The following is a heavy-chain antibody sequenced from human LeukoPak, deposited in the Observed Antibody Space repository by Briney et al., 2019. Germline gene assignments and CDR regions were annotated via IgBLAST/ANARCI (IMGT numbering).Heavy chain of an antibody. Sequence: PGGSLRLSCAASGFTFDGYAMHWVRQAPGKGLEWVSGISWNSGSIGYADSVKGRFTISRDNAKNSLYPQMNSLRAEDTALYYCAKASLGYCSGGSCFFDYWGQGTLVTVSS. V-gene: IGHV3-9*01. CDR1: GFTFDGYA. CDR3: AKASLGYCSGGSCFFDY. D-gene: IGHD2-15*01. CDR2: ISWNSGSI. J-gene: IGHJ4*02.